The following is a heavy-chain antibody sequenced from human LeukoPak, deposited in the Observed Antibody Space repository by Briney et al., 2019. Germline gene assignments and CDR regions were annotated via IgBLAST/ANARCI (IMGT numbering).Heavy chain of an antibody. Sequence: PSETLSVTRVVYGGSLSGYYWSWIPPPPGKGQEWTGEINHSGSTNYNPSLKSRVTISVDTSKNQFSLKLSSVTAADTAVYYCARASVGAMGHWGQGTLVTVSS. CDR1: GGSLSGYY. CDR2: INHSGST. V-gene: IGHV4-34*01. J-gene: IGHJ4*02. D-gene: IGHD1-26*01. CDR3: ARASVGAMGH.